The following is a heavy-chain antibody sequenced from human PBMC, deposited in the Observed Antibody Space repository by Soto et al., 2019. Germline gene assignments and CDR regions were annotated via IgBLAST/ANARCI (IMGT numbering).Heavy chain of an antibody. CDR3: ARGVRTAATGPGYYYYYGMDV. CDR1: GGSFSGYY. J-gene: IGHJ6*02. D-gene: IGHD6-13*01. CDR2: INHSGST. Sequence: SETLSLTCAVYGGSFSGYYWSWIRQPPGKGLEWIGEINHSGSTNYNPSLKSRVTISVDTSKNQFSLKRSSVAAAETALYYCARGVRTAATGPGYYYYYGMDVWAQGTTVTVTS. V-gene: IGHV4-34*01.